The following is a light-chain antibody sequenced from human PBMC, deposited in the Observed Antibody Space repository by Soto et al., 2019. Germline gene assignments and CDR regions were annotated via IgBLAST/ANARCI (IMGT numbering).Light chain of an antibody. V-gene: IGKV1-17*01. Sequence: DIQMTQSPSSLSASVGDRVTITCQASQSISSYLNWYQQKPGKAPKLLIYAASSLQSGVPSRFSGSRSGTEFTLTISSLQPEDFATYYCLQHNSYPLTFGGGTKVDIK. CDR2: AAS. CDR1: QSISSY. CDR3: LQHNSYPLT. J-gene: IGKJ4*01.